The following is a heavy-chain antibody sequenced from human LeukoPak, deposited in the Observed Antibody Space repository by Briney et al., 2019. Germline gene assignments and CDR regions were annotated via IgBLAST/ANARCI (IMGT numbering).Heavy chain of an antibody. CDR2: INAYNGNT. CDR1: GYTFSIYV. J-gene: IGHJ4*02. CDR3: ARDGYFDY. V-gene: IGHV1-18*01. Sequence: ASVKVSCKASGYTFSIYVISWVRQAPGQGLEWMGWINAYNGNTKYAQKLQGRVTMTADTSTTTAYMELRSLRSDDTAVYYCARDGYFDYWGQGTLVTVSA.